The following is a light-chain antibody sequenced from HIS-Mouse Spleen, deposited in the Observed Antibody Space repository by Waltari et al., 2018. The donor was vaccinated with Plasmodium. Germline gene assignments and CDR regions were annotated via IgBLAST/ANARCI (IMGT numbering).Light chain of an antibody. V-gene: IGLV4-69*01. CDR3: QTWGTGMGV. Sequence: QLVLTQSPSASASLGASVKPTCTLSSGHSSYALAVPQQQPEKGPRYLMKLNSDGTHSKGDGIPERFSGSSSGAERYLTISSLQSEDEADYYCQTWGTGMGVFGGGTKLTVL. J-gene: IGLJ2*01. CDR1: SGHSSYA. CDR2: LNSDGTH.